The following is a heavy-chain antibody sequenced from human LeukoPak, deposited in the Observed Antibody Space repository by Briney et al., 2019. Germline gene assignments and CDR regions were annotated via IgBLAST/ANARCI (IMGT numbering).Heavy chain of an antibody. J-gene: IGHJ4*02. D-gene: IGHD2-2*01. V-gene: IGHV1-18*01. CDR1: GYTFSNFG. CDR2: ISGNNDNP. CDR3: ARDGTSTDDY. Sequence: ASVKVSCKASGYTFSNFGINWVRQAPEQGLEWIAWISGNNDNPNYGQKFQGRFTVTTDSSTSTACMELRNLRSDDTAVYYCARDGTSTDDYWGQGTLVTVSS.